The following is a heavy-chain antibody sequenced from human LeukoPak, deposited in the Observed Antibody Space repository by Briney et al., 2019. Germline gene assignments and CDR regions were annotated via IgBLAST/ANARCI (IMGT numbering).Heavy chain of an antibody. Sequence: GASVKVSRKASGYTYTNYAITWVRQAPGQGLDWMGWISAYNGHTNFAQNFQGRVTMTTDTSTSTAYMELRSLRSDDTAVYYCARGLAASGSRVFDIWGQGTMVTVSS. V-gene: IGHV1-18*01. D-gene: IGHD6-13*01. CDR1: GYTYTNYA. J-gene: IGHJ3*02. CDR2: ISAYNGHT. CDR3: ARGLAASGSRVFDI.